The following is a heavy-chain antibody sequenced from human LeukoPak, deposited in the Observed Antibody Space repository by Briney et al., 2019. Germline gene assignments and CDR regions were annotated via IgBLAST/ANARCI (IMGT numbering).Heavy chain of an antibody. CDR1: GFIFSSYW. J-gene: IGHJ4*02. CDR2: IKRDGSER. D-gene: IGHD3-3*01. CDR3: ARDKEAAVDFWSGYYPL. Sequence: GGSLRLSCAASGFIFSSYWMGWVRQAPGKGREWVANIKRDGSERYYVDSVKGRFTISRDNAQNSLYLQMKSLRDEDTGVYYCARDKEAAVDFWSGYYPLWGQGTLVTVSS. V-gene: IGHV3-7*01.